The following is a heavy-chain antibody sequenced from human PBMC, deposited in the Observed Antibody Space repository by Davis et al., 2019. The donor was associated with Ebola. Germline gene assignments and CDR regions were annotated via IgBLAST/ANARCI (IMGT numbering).Heavy chain of an antibody. CDR3: ARVLLGYCSSTSCYDHTNNWFDP. D-gene: IGHD2-2*01. CDR1: GYTFTSYA. Sequence: ASVKVSCKASGYTFTSYAMHWVRQAPGQRLEWMGWINAGNGNTKYSQKLQGRVTMTTDTSTSTAYMELRSLRSDDTAVYYCARVLLGYCSSTSCYDHTNNWFDPWGQGTLVTVSS. CDR2: INAGNGNT. V-gene: IGHV1-3*01. J-gene: IGHJ5*02.